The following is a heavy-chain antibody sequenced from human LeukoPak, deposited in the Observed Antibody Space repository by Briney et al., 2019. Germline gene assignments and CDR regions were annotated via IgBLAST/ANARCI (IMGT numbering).Heavy chain of an antibody. V-gene: IGHV3-74*03. J-gene: IGHJ5*02. Sequence: GGSLRLSCETSGFTLKNYWMSWLPRAPGKGLEWVSRSKYDGSTAMYAESVKGRFTISRDNARGTLYLQMNSLRVDDTAVYYCAKSDWFDPCGRGILVTVSS. CDR1: GFTLKNYW. CDR3: AKSDWFDP. CDR2: SKYDGSTA.